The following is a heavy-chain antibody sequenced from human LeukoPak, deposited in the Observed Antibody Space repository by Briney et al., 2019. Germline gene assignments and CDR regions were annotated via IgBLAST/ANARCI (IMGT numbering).Heavy chain of an antibody. J-gene: IGHJ6*04. CDR1: GFAFSSYE. CDR3: AELGITMIGGV. V-gene: IGHV3-48*03. CDR2: TSSSGSTI. Sequence: GGSLRLSCAASGFAFSSYEMNWVRQAPGKGLEWVSYTSSSGSTIYYAHSAKGRFTISRDNAKNSLYLQMNSLRAEDTAVYYCAELGITMIGGVWGKGTTVTISS. D-gene: IGHD3-10*02.